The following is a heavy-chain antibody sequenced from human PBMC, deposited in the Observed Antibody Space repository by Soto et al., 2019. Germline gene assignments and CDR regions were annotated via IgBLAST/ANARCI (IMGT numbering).Heavy chain of an antibody. CDR3: ARGMTTVITY. Sequence: EVQLLESGGGLVQPGGSLRLSCAASGFTFSSYAMSWVRQAPGKGLEWVSGISNSGGSTYYADSVTGRFTISKDHSKNTLYLQMNSLRAEDTAVYYCARGMTTVITYWGRGTLVTVSS. V-gene: IGHV3-23*01. D-gene: IGHD4-17*01. CDR2: ISNSGGST. CDR1: GFTFSSYA. J-gene: IGHJ4*02.